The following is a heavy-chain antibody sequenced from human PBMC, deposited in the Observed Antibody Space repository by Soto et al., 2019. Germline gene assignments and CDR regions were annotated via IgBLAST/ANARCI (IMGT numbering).Heavy chain of an antibody. CDR3: ARAIRYIYGYYFDS. J-gene: IGHJ4*02. V-gene: IGHV5-51*01. CDR1: GNTFACTW. CDR2: IYPGDSDT. Sequence: GESLETAFDGLGNTFACTWIGWVRQMPGKGLEWMGTIYPGDSDTRYSPSFEGHVPIPADKSISTAYLQWRSLKASDTARYFLARAIRYIYGYYFDSWGQGSRVTVSS. D-gene: IGHD5-18*01.